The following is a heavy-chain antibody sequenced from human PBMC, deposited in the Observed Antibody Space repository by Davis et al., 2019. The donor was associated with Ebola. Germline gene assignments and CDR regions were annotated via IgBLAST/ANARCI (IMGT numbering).Heavy chain of an antibody. J-gene: IGHJ4*02. CDR2: ISAYNGNT. V-gene: IGHV1-18*01. D-gene: IGHD3-3*01. CDR1: GYTFTSYA. CDR3: ARTRYDFWSGYQDY. Sequence: ASVKVSCKASGYTFTSYAMNWVRQAPGQGLEWMGWISAYNGNTNYAQKLQGRVTMTTDTSTSTAYMELRSLRSDDTAVYYCARTRYDFWSGYQDYWGQGTLVTVSS.